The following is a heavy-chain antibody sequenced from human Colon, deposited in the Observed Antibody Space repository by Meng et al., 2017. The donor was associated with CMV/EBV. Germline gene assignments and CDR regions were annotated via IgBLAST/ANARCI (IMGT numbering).Heavy chain of an antibody. V-gene: IGHV3-23*01. CDR3: AKDRDLFGSGWYGDIA. D-gene: IGHD6-19*01. CDR2: ITTSGGGR. J-gene: IGHJ5*02. CDR1: GFTFSNCA. Sequence: GGSLRLSCAASGFTFSNCAMTWVRQAPGKRLEWVSAITTSGGGRYYAASVKGRFTISRDNSQNTLYLQMNSLGADDTAIYYCAKDRDLFGSGWYGDIAWGQGTLVTVSS.